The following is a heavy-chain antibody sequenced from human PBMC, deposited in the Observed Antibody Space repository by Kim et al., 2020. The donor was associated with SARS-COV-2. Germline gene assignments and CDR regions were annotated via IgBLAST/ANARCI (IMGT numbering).Heavy chain of an antibody. J-gene: IGHJ6*02. CDR3: ARGSTGIVHYYYGMDI. CDR2: ISGSGNT. CDR1: GFPFSSYA. D-gene: IGHD1-26*01. V-gene: IGHV3-23*01. Sequence: GGSLRLSCAAFGFPFSSYAMSWVRQAPGKGLEWVSGISGSGNTYYADSVEGRFTISRDDSENTMFLQMFGLRAEDTAVYYCARGSTGIVHYYYGMDIWGPGTTVTVSS.